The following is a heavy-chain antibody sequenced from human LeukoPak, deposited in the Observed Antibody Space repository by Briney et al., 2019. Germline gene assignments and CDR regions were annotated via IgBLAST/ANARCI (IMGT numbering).Heavy chain of an antibody. V-gene: IGHV3-23*01. Sequence: GGSLRLSCAASGFTFSSYTMSWVRQAPGKGLEWVSTITTSDGNTYYADSVKGRFTVSRDNSKNTLFLQMNSLRAEDTAMYYCARWLQLPGDYWGQGTLVTVSS. J-gene: IGHJ4*02. D-gene: IGHD5-24*01. CDR2: ITTSDGNT. CDR1: GFTFSSYT. CDR3: ARWLQLPGDY.